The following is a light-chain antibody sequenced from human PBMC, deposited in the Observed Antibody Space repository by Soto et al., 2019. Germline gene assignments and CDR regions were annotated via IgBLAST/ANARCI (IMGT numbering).Light chain of an antibody. Sequence: EIVWTKSPGTLSLSPGERATLSCRASQTVDSSYLAWYQQKPGQAPRLLIFGATSRPTGIPDRFRGSGSGADFTRPVTSLEPDDFAVYYCQQYRSSPRTFGQGTKVQI. CDR3: QQYRSSPRT. CDR1: QTVDSSY. J-gene: IGKJ1*01. CDR2: GAT. V-gene: IGKV3-20*01.